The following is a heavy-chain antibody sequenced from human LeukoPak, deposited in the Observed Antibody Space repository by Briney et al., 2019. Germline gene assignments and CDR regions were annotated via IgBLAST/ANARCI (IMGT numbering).Heavy chain of an antibody. D-gene: IGHD1-26*01. V-gene: IGHV1-46*01. J-gene: IGHJ4*02. CDR3: ARDLFSRWGA. CDR1: GYTFTSYG. Sequence: ASVKVSCKASGYTFTSYGISWVRQAPGQGLEWMGIINPSGGSTSYAQKFQGRVTMTRDTSTSTVYMELSSLRSEDTAVYYCARDLFSRWGAWGQGTLVTVSS. CDR2: INPSGGST.